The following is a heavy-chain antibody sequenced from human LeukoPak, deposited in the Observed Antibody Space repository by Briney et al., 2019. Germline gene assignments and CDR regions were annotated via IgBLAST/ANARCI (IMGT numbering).Heavy chain of an antibody. V-gene: IGHV3-21*01. CDR3: ARAWELTALDY. CDR2: ISSSSSYI. J-gene: IGHJ4*02. Sequence: GGSLRLSCAASGFTFSSYSMNWVRQAPGKGLKWVSSISSSSSYIYYADSVKGRFTISRDNAKNSLYLQMNSLRAEDTAVYYCARAWELTALDYWGQGTLVTVSS. CDR1: GFTFSSYS. D-gene: IGHD1-26*01.